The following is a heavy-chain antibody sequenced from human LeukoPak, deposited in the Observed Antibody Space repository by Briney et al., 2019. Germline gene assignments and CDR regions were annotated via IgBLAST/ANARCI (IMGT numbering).Heavy chain of an antibody. J-gene: IGHJ4*02. D-gene: IGHD1-26*01. V-gene: IGHV4-39*01. Sequence: SETLSLTCTVSGGSISSSSYYWGWIRQPPGKGLEWIGSIYYSGSTYYNPSLKSRVTISVDTSKNQFSLKLSSVTAADTAVYYCARVQKVGATYPRFDYWGQGTLVTVSS. CDR3: ARVQKVGATYPRFDY. CDR1: GGSISSSSYY. CDR2: IYYSGST.